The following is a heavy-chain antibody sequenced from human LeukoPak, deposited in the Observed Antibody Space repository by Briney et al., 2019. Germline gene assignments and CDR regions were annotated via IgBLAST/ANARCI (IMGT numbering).Heavy chain of an antibody. CDR2: NNPNSGGT. D-gene: IGHD2-21*02. CDR1: GYTFTGYY. CDR3: AATLYCGSDCYAFDI. V-gene: IGHV1-2*02. Sequence: ALVKVSCKASGYTFTGYYMHWVRQAPGQGLEWMGWNNPNSGGTNYAQKFQGRVTMTRDTSISTAYMELSRLRSDDTAVYYCAATLYCGSDCYAFDIWGQGTMVTVSS. J-gene: IGHJ3*02.